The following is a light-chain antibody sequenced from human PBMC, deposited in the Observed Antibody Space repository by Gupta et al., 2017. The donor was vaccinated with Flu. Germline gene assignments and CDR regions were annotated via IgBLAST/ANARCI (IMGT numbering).Light chain of an antibody. J-gene: IGKJ4*01. Sequence: DILLTQSPSFLSASVGDRVTITCRASQDISSFLAWYQQEPGKAPKLLIYAASTLQSGVPSRFSGSGSGTDFTLTISSLQPEDFATYYCQQFNSYPLTFGGGTKVEIK. CDR1: QDISSF. CDR3: QQFNSYPLT. V-gene: IGKV1-9*01. CDR2: AAS.